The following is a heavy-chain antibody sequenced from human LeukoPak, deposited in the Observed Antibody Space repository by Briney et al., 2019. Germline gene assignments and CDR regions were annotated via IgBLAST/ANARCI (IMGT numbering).Heavy chain of an antibody. CDR2: IHYSGST. J-gene: IGHJ4*02. Sequence: KASETLSLTCSVSGGSISRSSYFWGWIRQSPGKGLQWIGSIHYSGSTYSNPSLKNRVTVSMDTSKNRFSLKLSSVTAADTAVYYCASGMGIAVAGGFGYWGQGTLVTVSS. V-gene: IGHV4-39*07. CDR3: ASGMGIAVAGGFGY. D-gene: IGHD6-19*01. CDR1: GGSISRSSYF.